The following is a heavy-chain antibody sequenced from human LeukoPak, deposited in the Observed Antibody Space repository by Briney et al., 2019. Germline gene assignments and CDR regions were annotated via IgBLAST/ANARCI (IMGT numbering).Heavy chain of an antibody. CDR1: GGSVSSGSYY. CDR3: ASLRTTVTSAAFDM. D-gene: IGHD4-17*01. V-gene: IGHV4-61*01. J-gene: IGHJ3*02. CDR2: IYYSGST. Sequence: SETLSLTCTVSGGSVSSGSYYWSWIRQPPGKGLEWIGYIYYSGSTNYNPSLKSRVTISVDTSKNRFSLKLSSVTAADTAVYYCASLRTTVTSAAFDMWGQGTVVTVSS.